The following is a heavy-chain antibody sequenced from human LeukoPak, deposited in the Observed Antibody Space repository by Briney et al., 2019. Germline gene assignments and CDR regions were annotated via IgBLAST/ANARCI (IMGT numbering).Heavy chain of an antibody. Sequence: GASVKVSCKASGYTFTGYYMHWVRQAPGQGLEWMGRINPNSGGTNYAQRFQGRVTMTRDTSISTAYMELSSLRSDDTAVYYCARKSGYSGYDWDFDYWDQGTLVAVSS. CDR3: ARKSGYSGYDWDFDY. V-gene: IGHV1-2*06. D-gene: IGHD5-12*01. CDR2: INPNSGGT. J-gene: IGHJ4*02. CDR1: GYTFTGYY.